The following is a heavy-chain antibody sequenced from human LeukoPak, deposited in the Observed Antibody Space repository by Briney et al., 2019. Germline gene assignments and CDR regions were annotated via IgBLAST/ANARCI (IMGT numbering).Heavy chain of an antibody. CDR2: ISSSGKTV. J-gene: IGHJ4*02. CDR1: GFTFSSYE. V-gene: IGHV3-48*03. CDR3: ARDDIAVAGRVVDY. Sequence: GGSLRLSCEVSGFTFSSYEMNWVRQAPGKGLEWISYISSSGKTVFYADSVKGRFTISRDNAKNSLYLQMNSLRAEDTAVYYCARDDIAVAGRVVDYWGQGTQVTVSS. D-gene: IGHD6-19*01.